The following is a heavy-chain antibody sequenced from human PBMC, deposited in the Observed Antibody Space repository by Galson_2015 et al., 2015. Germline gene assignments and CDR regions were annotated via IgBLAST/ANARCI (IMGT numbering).Heavy chain of an antibody. D-gene: IGHD4-17*01. CDR1: GYTLTELS. J-gene: IGHJ6*03. V-gene: IGHV1-24*01. Sequence: SVKVSCKVSGYTLTELSMHWVRQAPGKGLEWMGGFDPEDGETIYAQKFQGRVTMTEDTSTDTAYMELSSLRSEDTAVYYCATAPVTTFASEGEKYYIDVWGKGTTVTVSS. CDR2: FDPEDGET. CDR3: ATAPVTTFASEGEKYYIDV.